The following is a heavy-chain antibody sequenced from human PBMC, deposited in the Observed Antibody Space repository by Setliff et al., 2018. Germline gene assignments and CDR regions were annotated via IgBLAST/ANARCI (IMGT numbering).Heavy chain of an antibody. CDR2: ISVYNGKT. CDR3: ATEKFPGDWGDY. J-gene: IGHJ4*02. D-gene: IGHD2-21*01. V-gene: IGHV1-18*03. CDR1: GYTFINYE. Sequence: GASVKVSCKASGYTFINYEINWVRQATGQGLEWMGWISVYNGKTKYAQKFQGRVTMTTDTSTRTAYMEVTSLRSDDMAVYYCATEKFPGDWGDYWGQGTLVTVSS.